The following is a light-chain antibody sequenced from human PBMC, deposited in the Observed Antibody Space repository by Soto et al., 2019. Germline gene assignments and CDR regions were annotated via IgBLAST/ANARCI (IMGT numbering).Light chain of an antibody. V-gene: IGKV3-15*01. CDR2: GAS. Sequence: EIVMTPSPATLSVSPGERATLSCRASQRVSSNLAWYQQKPGQAPRLLIYGASTRATGIPARFSGSGSGTEFTLTISSLQSEDFAVYYCQKYNNWPRTFGQGTKVDI. CDR3: QKYNNWPRT. J-gene: IGKJ1*01. CDR1: QRVSSN.